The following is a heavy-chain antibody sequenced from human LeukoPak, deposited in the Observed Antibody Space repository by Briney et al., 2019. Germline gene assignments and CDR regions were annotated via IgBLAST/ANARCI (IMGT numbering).Heavy chain of an antibody. CDR3: ARSVGKQQLVPRDYYYYYMDV. CDR1: GYSLSELS. CDR2: FDPEDDEP. D-gene: IGHD6-13*01. J-gene: IGHJ6*03. V-gene: IGHV1-24*01. Sequence: ASVKVSCKVSGYSLSELSIHWVRQAPGKGLEWMGGFDPEDDEPIYAQSLQGRVTMTEDTSTDTAYMELRSPRSDDTAVYYCARSVGKQQLVPRDYYYYYMDVWGRGTTVTVSS.